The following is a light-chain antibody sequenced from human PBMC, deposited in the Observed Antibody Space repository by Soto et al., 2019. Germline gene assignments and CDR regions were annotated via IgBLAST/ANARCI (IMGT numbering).Light chain of an antibody. Sequence: IQLTQSPSSLSASVGDRVTITCRASQGINHYLAWYQQKPGKAPKLLIYAASTLQSGVPSRFSGSGSGTDFTLTISSLQPEDFATYYCQQLNSYPWTFGQGTKVDIK. J-gene: IGKJ1*01. CDR2: AAS. V-gene: IGKV1-9*01. CDR1: QGINHY. CDR3: QQLNSYPWT.